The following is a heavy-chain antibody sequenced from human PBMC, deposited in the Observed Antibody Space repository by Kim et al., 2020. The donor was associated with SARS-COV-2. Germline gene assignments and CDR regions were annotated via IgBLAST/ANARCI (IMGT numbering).Heavy chain of an antibody. CDR1: GFTFSSYA. V-gene: IGHV3-23*01. J-gene: IGHJ4*02. Sequence: GGSLRLSCAASGFTFSSYAMSWVRQAPGKGLEWVSAISGSGGSTYYADSVKGRFTISRDNSKNTLYLQMNSLRAEDTAVYYCASTSENYYDSSGYVDYWGQGSLATVSP. D-gene: IGHD3-22*01. CDR2: ISGSGGST. CDR3: ASTSENYYDSSGYVDY.